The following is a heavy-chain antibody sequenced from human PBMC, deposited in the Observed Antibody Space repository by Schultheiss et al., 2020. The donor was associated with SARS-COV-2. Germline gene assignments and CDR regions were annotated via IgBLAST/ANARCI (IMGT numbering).Heavy chain of an antibody. D-gene: IGHD2-15*01. CDR3: ARGGYCSGGSCYSEFDY. V-gene: IGHV3-48*03. J-gene: IGHJ4*02. Sequence: GGSLRLSCAASGFTFSSYEMNWVRQAPGKGLEWVSYISSSGSTIYYADSVKGRFTISRDNAKNSLYLQMNSLRAEDTAVYYCARGGYCSGGSCYSEFDYWGQGTLVTVSS. CDR1: GFTFSSYE. CDR2: ISSSGSTI.